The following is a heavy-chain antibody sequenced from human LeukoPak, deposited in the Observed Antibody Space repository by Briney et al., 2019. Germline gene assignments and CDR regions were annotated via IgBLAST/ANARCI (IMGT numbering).Heavy chain of an antibody. CDR2: IYPGDSDT. Sequence: LGESLKISCKGSGYSFTSYWIGWVRQLPGKGLEWMGIIYPGDSDTRYSPSFQGQVTISADKSISTAYLQWSSLKASDTAMYYCARGPYYYGSGSPDALLVAFDIWGQGTMVTVSS. CDR3: ARGPYYYGSGSPDALLVAFDI. V-gene: IGHV5-51*01. D-gene: IGHD3-10*01. CDR1: GYSFTSYW. J-gene: IGHJ3*02.